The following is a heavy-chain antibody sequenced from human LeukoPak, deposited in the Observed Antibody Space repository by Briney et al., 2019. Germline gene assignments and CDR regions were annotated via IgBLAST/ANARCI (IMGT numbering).Heavy chain of an antibody. J-gene: IGHJ4*02. Sequence: GGSLRLSCAASGFTFSNHGMHWVRQAPGKGPEWVALIWYDGSNKYYGDSVKGRFTISRDNSRNTVYLQMNSLRAEDTGVYYCARGQIYDSSGYYYGYFDYWGQGTLVTVSS. CDR2: IWYDGSNK. CDR3: ARGQIYDSSGYYYGYFDY. CDR1: GFTFSNHG. D-gene: IGHD3-22*01. V-gene: IGHV3-33*01.